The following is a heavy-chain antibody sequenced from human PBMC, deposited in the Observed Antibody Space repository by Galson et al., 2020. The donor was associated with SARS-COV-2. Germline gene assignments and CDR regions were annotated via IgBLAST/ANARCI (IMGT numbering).Heavy chain of an antibody. CDR2: VYPSGTT. V-gene: IGHV4-38-2*02. D-gene: IGHD3-22*01. Sequence: SQTLSLTCTVSGYSVSTPNYWGWVRQPPGRGLAWIGSVYPSGTTYYNPSLKSRVTISVDTSKDQFSLRLDSVTAADTALYYCARQGINMIVLVTVPGWYFDLWGRGTLVTVSS. J-gene: IGHJ2*01. CDR3: ARQGINMIVLVTVPGWYFDL. CDR1: GYSVSTPNY.